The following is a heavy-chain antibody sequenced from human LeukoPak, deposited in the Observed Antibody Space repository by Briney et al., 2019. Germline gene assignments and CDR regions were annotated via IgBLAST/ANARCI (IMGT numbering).Heavy chain of an antibody. Sequence: GGSLRLTCAASGFTFIRYNMNWVRPAPGKGLEWVSYISPGSSTIYYADSVKGRFTISRDNAKNSLYLQMNSLRDEDTAVYYCARSKQLDYWGQGTLVTVS. CDR1: GFTFIRYN. CDR3: ARSKQLDY. D-gene: IGHD6-13*01. J-gene: IGHJ4*02. V-gene: IGHV3-48*02. CDR2: ISPGSSTI.